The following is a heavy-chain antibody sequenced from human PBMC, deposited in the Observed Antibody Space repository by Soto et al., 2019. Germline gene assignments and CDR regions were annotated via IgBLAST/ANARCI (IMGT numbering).Heavy chain of an antibody. J-gene: IGHJ6*02. D-gene: IGHD3-10*01. V-gene: IGHV4-59*08. CDR1: GGSISSYY. Sequence: QVQLQESGPGLVKPSETLSLSCTVSGGSISSYYWSWFRQSPGKRMEWIGYVHHSWGSSYNPSLQSRVAISLDTSKSQFSLKVTYVTATDTAVYYCARQGFGPLHGLVDVWGQGTRVTVS. CDR3: ARQGFGPLHGLVDV. CDR2: VHHSWGS.